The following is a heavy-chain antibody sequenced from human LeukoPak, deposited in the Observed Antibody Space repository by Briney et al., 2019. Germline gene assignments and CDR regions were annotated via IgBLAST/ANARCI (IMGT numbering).Heavy chain of an antibody. CDR2: IIASGRDT. J-gene: IGHJ4*02. D-gene: IGHD3-10*01. Sequence: GGSLRLSCAASGFTFSSYAMNWVRQAPGKGLEWVSGIIASGRDTYYADSVKGRFTISRDTSKNTLYLQMNSLRAEDTAVYYCAKDRYYYGLGYYFDYWGQGALVTVSS. CDR3: AKDRYYYGLGYYFDY. V-gene: IGHV3-23*01. CDR1: GFTFSSYA.